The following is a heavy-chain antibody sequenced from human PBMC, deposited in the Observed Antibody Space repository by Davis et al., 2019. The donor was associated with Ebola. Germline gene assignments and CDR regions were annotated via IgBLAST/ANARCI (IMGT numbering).Heavy chain of an antibody. D-gene: IGHD5-12*01. J-gene: IGHJ2*01. CDR3: AGEGQWLRFDWYFDL. CDR2: IYYSGST. Sequence: LRLSCTVSGGSISSSSYYWGWIRQHPGKGLEWIGYIYYSGSTYYNPSLKSRVTISVDTSKNQFSLKLSSVTAADTAVYYCAGEGQWLRFDWYFDLWGRGTLVTVSS. V-gene: IGHV4-31*03. CDR1: GGSISSSSYY.